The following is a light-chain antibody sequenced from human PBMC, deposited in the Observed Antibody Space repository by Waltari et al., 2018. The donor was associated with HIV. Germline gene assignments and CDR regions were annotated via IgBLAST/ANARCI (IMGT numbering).Light chain of an antibody. CDR3: AAWDDSFVV. CDR1: SSTIENDH. V-gene: IGLV1-47*01. J-gene: IGLJ2*01. Sequence: QSVLTQPPSASGTPGQRVTVPCSGASSTIENDHVYWFQQLPGPAPKLLIYRNNQRPSGVPDRFSGSKSGTSASLAISGLRSEDEADYYCAAWDDSFVVFGGGTKLTVL. CDR2: RNN.